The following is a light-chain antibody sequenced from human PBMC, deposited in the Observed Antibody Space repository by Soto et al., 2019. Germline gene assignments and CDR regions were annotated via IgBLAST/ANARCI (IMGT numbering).Light chain of an antibody. Sequence: EIVLTQSPATLSLSPGERATLSCRASQSIGSYLGWYQQKPGQAPRLLIYDASNRAAGIPARFSGSGSGTDFTLTISSLEPEDFAVYYCQQRSKWPLTFGGGTKVEIK. V-gene: IGKV3-11*01. J-gene: IGKJ4*01. CDR2: DAS. CDR3: QQRSKWPLT. CDR1: QSIGSY.